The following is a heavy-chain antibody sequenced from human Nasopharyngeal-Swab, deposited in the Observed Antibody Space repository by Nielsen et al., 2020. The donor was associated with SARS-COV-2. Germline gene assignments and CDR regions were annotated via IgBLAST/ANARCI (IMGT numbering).Heavy chain of an antibody. CDR3: ARDGLDYDFWSAYFMDV. D-gene: IGHD3-3*01. V-gene: IGHV3-21*01. J-gene: IGHJ6*02. Sequence: WGSLGLSCAASGFTFNNYNFNWVRQAPGKGVEWVSSISSSSSYIYYADSVKGRFTISRDNAKNSLYLQMNSLRAEDTAVYYCARDGLDYDFWSAYFMDVWGQGTTVTVSS. CDR1: GFTFNNYN. CDR2: ISSSSSYI.